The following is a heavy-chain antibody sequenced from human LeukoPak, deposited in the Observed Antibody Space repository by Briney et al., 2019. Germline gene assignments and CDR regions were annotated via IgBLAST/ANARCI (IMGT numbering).Heavy chain of an antibody. V-gene: IGHV1-2*06. CDR1: GGTFSSYA. CDR2: INPNSGDT. J-gene: IGHJ4*02. Sequence: ASVKVSCTASGGTFSSYAISWVRQAPGQGLEWMGRINPNSGDTNYAQKFQGRVTMTRDTSISTAYMELSRLRSDDTAAYYCARDYCSSTSCLFDYWGQGTLVSVSS. D-gene: IGHD2-2*01. CDR3: ARDYCSSTSCLFDY.